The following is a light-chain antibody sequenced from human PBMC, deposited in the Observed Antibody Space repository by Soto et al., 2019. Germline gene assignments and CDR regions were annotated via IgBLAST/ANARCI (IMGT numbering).Light chain of an antibody. CDR3: QQRSNWPGP. Sequence: EIVLTQSPATLSLSPGERATLSCRASQSVSSFLAWYQQKPGQAPRLLIYDASTRATGIPVRFSGSGSGTDFTLTISSLEPEDFAVYYCQQRSNWPGPFGGGTKVEIK. V-gene: IGKV3-11*01. J-gene: IGKJ4*01. CDR2: DAS. CDR1: QSVSSF.